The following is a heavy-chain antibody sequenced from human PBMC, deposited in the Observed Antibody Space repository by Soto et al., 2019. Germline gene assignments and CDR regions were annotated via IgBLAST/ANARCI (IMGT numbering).Heavy chain of an antibody. CDR3: ASGIKYGDSSRGFDP. J-gene: IGHJ5*02. D-gene: IGHD4-17*01. CDR1: GYTFTSYD. Sequence: QVQLVQSGAEVKKPGASVKVSCKASGYTFTSYDINWVRQATGQGLEYLGWMNPNRGNTGYVQKFQGGETMATDTSINTAYMELSGLRSENTAVYSCASGIKYGDSSRGFDPWGQGTLVTVSS. V-gene: IGHV1-8*01. CDR2: MNPNRGNT.